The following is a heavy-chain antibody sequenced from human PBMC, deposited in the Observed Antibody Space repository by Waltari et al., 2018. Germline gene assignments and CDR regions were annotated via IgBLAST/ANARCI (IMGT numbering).Heavy chain of an antibody. CDR3: ARREEGTYYYDKNYYYMDV. D-gene: IGHD3-22*01. V-gene: IGHV1-69*04. CDR2: IIPILGIA. J-gene: IGHJ6*03. Sequence: QVQLVQSGAEVQKPGSSVKVSCKASGGTFSSYAISWVRQAPGQALEWMGGIIPILGIANYAQKFQGRVTITADESTSTAYMELSSLRSEDTAVYYCARREEGTYYYDKNYYYMDVWGKGTTVTVSS. CDR1: GGTFSSYA.